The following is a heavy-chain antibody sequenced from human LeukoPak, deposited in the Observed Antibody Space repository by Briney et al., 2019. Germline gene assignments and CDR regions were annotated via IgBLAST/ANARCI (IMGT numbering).Heavy chain of an antibody. CDR2: IKSKTDGGTA. CDR1: GFTFSDAW. Sequence: KSGGSLRLSCAASGFTFSDAWMSWVRQAPGKGLEWVVCIKSKTDGGTADYTAPVKGRFTISRNDPENTLYLQMHSLKTEDTAVYYCSTQSTPIASWGQGTLVTVSS. J-gene: IGHJ4*02. V-gene: IGHV3-15*01. CDR3: STQSTPIAS.